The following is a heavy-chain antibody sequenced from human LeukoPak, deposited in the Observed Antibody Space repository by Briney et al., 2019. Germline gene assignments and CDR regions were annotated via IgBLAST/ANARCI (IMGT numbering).Heavy chain of an antibody. Sequence: GESLKISCKGSGYNFTSYWIGWVRQMPGKGLEWMGIIYPGDSDTRYSPSFQGQVTISADKSISTAYLQWSSLKASDTAMYYCARRPGIEAAGYNWFDPWGQGTLVTVSS. CDR1: GYNFTSYW. CDR3: ARRPGIEAAGYNWFDP. D-gene: IGHD6-13*01. CDR2: IYPGDSDT. V-gene: IGHV5-51*01. J-gene: IGHJ5*02.